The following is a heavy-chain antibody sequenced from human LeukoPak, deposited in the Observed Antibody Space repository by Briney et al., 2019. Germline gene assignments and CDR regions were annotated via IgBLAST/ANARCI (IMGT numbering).Heavy chain of an antibody. CDR3: AKDPVTYYYDSSGAFDY. CDR2: ISGSGGST. V-gene: IGHV3-23*01. D-gene: IGHD3-22*01. CDR1: GFTFSSYA. Sequence: GGSLRLSCAASGFTFSSYAMSWVRQAPGKGLEWVSAISGSGGSTYYADSVKGRFTISRDNSKNTLYLQMNSLRAEDTAVYYCAKDPVTYYYDSSGAFDYWGQGTLVTVSS. J-gene: IGHJ4*02.